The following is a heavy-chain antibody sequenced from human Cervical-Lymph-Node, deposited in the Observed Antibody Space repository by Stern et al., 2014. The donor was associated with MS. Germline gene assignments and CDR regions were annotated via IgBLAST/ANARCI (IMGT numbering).Heavy chain of an antibody. Sequence: QITLKESGAALVKPTQSLKLTCTFSGFSLNTDGVAVGWLRQPPGQAPEGLAFIFWDDEKKYSPSLPTRLAISMDTSKNQVVLNMANMDPLDTGTYYCAHRRTAFYFFDYWGQGILVTVSS. CDR1: GFSLNTDGVA. V-gene: IGHV2-5*02. J-gene: IGHJ4*02. CDR3: AHRRTAFYFFDY. D-gene: IGHD3-10*01. CDR2: IFWDDEK.